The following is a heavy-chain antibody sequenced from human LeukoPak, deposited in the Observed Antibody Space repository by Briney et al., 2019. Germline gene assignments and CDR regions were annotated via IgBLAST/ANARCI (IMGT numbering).Heavy chain of an antibody. Sequence: PSETPSLTCTVSGGSISSSSYYWGWIRQPPGKGLEWIGSIYYSGSTYYNPSLKSRVTISVDTSKNQFSLKLSSVTAADTAVYYCARLEEEWTGFDYWGQGTLVTVSS. D-gene: IGHD1-14*01. J-gene: IGHJ4*02. V-gene: IGHV4-39*01. CDR1: GGSISSSSYY. CDR2: IYYSGST. CDR3: ARLEEEWTGFDY.